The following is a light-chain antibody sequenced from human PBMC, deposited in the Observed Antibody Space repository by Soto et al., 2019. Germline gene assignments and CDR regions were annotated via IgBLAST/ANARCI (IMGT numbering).Light chain of an antibody. CDR1: QSVSSTF. Sequence: EIVLTQSPGTLSLSPGQRATLSCRASQSVSSTFLAWYQQTPGQAPRLLIYGASSRAPGTPDRFSGSGSGTDFTLTISRLEPEDFAVYYCQQYGGSSWTFGQGTKVESK. CDR2: GAS. J-gene: IGKJ1*01. CDR3: QQYGGSSWT. V-gene: IGKV3-20*01.